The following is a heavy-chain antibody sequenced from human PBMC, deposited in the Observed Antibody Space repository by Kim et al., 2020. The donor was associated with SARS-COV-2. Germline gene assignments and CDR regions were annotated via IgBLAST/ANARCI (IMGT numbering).Heavy chain of an antibody. V-gene: IGHV3-74*01. J-gene: IGHJ6*02. Sequence: TCADSVKGRFTISRENAKHTLYLQITSLGAEDTAVYYCGSRRRAHYGMDVWGQGTTVTVSS. D-gene: IGHD3-10*01. CDR3: GSRRRAHYGMDV.